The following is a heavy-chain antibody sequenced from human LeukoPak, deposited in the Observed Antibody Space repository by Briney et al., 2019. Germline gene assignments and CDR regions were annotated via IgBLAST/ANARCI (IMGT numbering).Heavy chain of an antibody. CDR3: ARENIEQWPAFDY. V-gene: IGHV4-4*07. J-gene: IGHJ4*02. Sequence: PSETLSLTCTVSGGSISTYYWTWIRQPAGKGLEWIGRIYSSGSTNYNPSLKSRLTMTVDTSKNQFSLKLSSVTTSDTALYYCARENIEQWPAFDYWGQGTPVTVSS. CDR1: GGSISTYY. D-gene: IGHD1/OR15-1a*01. CDR2: IYSSGST.